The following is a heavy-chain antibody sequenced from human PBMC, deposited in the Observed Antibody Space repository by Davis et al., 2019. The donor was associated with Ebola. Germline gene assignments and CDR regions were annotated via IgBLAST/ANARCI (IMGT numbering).Heavy chain of an antibody. D-gene: IGHD2-2*01. J-gene: IGHJ5*02. CDR3: ARGLRHMYLLRKCTTSGCYEDDCFFDQ. V-gene: IGHV4-34*01. Sequence: PSETLSLTCGVSGGSFSGYFWSWIRQTPGKGPEWLGEINHSGSATYNPSLKSRLTISVDTSKSEFSLTLNFVTAADTAVYFCARGLRHMYLLRKCTTSGCYEDDCFFDQWGQGNLVTVSS. CDR2: INHSGSA. CDR1: GGSFSGYF.